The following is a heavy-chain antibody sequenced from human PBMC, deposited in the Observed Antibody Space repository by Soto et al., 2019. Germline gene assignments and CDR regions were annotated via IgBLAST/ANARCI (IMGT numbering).Heavy chain of an antibody. V-gene: IGHV5-51*01. D-gene: IGHD3-3*01. CDR3: ARLDGITIFGVVMSPSFYYGMDV. CDR2: IYPGDSDT. J-gene: IGHJ6*02. CDR1: GYSFTSYW. Sequence: ESLKISCKGSGYSFTSYWIGWVRQMPGKGLEWMGIIYPGDSDTRYSPSFQGQVTISADKSISTAYLQWSSLKASDTAMYYCARLDGITIFGVVMSPSFYYGMDVWGQGTTVTVSS.